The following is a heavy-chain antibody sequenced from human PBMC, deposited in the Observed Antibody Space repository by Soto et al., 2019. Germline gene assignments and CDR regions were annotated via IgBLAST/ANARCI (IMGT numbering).Heavy chain of an antibody. V-gene: IGHV4-59*01. D-gene: IGHD6-19*01. CDR2: IYYSEST. CDR1: GGSISSYY. Sequence: QVQLQESGPGLVKPSETLSLTCTVSGGSISSYYWSWIRQPPGKGLEWIGFIYYSESTNYNPSLQSRVTISVDTSKNQFSLRLTSVTAADTDVYYCARAVEMYASGWYYFDYWGQGTLVTVSS. CDR3: ARAVEMYASGWYYFDY. J-gene: IGHJ4*02.